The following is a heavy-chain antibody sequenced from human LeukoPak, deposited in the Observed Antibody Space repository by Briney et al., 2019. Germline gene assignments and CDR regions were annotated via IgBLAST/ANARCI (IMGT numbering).Heavy chain of an antibody. CDR2: ISGSGGST. J-gene: IGHJ2*01. CDR1: GFTFSSYA. CDR3: AKVGTVTTFSWYFDL. Sequence: PGGSLRLSCAASGFTFSSYAMSWVRQAPGKGLEWVSAISGSGGSTYYADSVKGRFTISRDNSKNTLYLQMNSLRAEDTAVYYCAKVGTVTTFSWYFDLWGRGTLVTVSS. V-gene: IGHV3-23*01. D-gene: IGHD4-17*01.